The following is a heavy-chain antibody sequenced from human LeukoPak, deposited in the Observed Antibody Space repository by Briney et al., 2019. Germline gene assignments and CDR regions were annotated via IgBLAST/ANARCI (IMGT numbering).Heavy chain of an antibody. CDR1: GFTVSSNY. J-gene: IGHJ3*02. CDR2: IYSGGNT. CDR3: PSDPSAADISFKAFDI. Sequence: GGSLRLSCAASGFTVSSNYMSWVRQAPGKGLEWVSIIYSGGNTYYADSVKGRFTISRDNSKNYLYLQMNSLRAEDTDVYHWPSDPSAADISFKAFDIWGQGTMATVFS. V-gene: IGHV3-53*01. D-gene: IGHD6-13*01.